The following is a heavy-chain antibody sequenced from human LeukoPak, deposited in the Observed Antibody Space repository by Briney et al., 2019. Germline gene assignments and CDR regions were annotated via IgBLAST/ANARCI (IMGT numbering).Heavy chain of an antibody. CDR3: ARGFGSTWLEY. V-gene: IGHV5-51*01. CDR1: GYSFNSYW. J-gene: IGHJ1*01. D-gene: IGHD6-13*01. CDR2: IYPGDSDT. Sequence: GESLKISCKVSGYSFNSYWINWVRQMPGKGLEWMGIIYPGDSDTRYSPSFQGQVTISADKSLTTAYLQWSSLKASDTAMYYCARGFGSTWLEYWGQGTLVTVSS.